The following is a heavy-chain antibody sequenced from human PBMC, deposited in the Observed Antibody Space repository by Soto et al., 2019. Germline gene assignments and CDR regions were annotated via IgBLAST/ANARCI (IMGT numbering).Heavy chain of an antibody. CDR2: IDPSDSYT. V-gene: IGHV5-10-1*01. CDR3: ARHLELRGWFDP. D-gene: IGHD1-7*01. Sequence: GESLKICCKVSGYSFTSYWISWVRQMPGKGLEWMGRIDPSDSYTNYSPSFQGHVTISADKSISTAYLQWSSLKASDTAMYYCARHLELRGWFDPWGQGTLVTVSS. CDR1: GYSFTSYW. J-gene: IGHJ5*02.